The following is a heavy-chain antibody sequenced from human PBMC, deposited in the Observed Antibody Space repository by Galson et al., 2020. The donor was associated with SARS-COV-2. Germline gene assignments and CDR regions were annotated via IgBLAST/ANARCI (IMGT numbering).Heavy chain of an antibody. CDR2: IWYDGSNK. V-gene: IGHV3-33*01. CDR3: AREGLIAAAGTDYGMDV. D-gene: IGHD6-13*01. J-gene: IGHJ6*02. Sequence: LKISCAASGFTFSSYGMHWVRQAPGKGLEWVAVIWYDGSNKYYADSVKGRFTISRDNSKNTLYLQMNSLRVEDTAVYYCAREGLIAAAGTDYGMDVWGQGTTVTVSS. CDR1: GFTFSSYG.